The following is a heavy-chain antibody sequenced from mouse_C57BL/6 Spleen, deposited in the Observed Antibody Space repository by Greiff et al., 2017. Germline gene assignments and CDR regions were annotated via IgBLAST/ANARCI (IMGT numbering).Heavy chain of an antibody. CDR3: GGSEGYGSGFAY. V-gene: IGHV1-54*01. CDR2: INPGSGGT. J-gene: IGHJ3*01. D-gene: IGHD1-1*01. Sequence: VQLQQSGAELVRPGTSVKVSCKASGYAFTNYLIEWVKQRPGQGLEWIGEINPGSGGTNYNEKFKGKATLTADKSSSTAEMQLSSLTSEDSAVYFGGGSEGYGSGFAYWGQGTLVTVSA. CDR1: GYAFTNYL.